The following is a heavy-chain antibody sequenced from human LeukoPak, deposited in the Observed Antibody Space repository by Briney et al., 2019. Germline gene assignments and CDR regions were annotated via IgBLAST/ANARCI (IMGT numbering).Heavy chain of an antibody. V-gene: IGHV4-39*07. CDR1: GGSISSSSYY. J-gene: IGHJ6*03. CDR3: ARSTYYYDRALGYYYYYMDV. Sequence: SETLSLTCTVSGGSISSSSYYWGWIRQPPGKGLEWIGSIYYSGSTYYNPSLKSRVTISVDTSKNQFSLKLSSVTAADTAVYYCARSTYYYDRALGYYYYYMDVWGKGTTVTVSS. CDR2: IYYSGST. D-gene: IGHD3-22*01.